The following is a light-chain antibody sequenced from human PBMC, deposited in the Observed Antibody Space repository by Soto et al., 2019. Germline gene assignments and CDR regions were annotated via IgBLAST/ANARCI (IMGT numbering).Light chain of an antibody. CDR3: GSYTTSSNYV. V-gene: IGLV2-14*01. CDR1: SRDVDAYNY. J-gene: IGLJ1*01. Sequence: QSALTQPASVSGSPGQSITISCTGTSRDVDAYNYVSWYQQYPGKAPKLMIYDVSKRPSGVSNRFSGSKSGNTASLTISGLQAEDEADYYCGSYTTSSNYVFGNGTKLTVL. CDR2: DVS.